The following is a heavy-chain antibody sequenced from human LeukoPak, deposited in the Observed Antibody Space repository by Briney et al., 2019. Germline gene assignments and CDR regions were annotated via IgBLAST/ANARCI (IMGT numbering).Heavy chain of an antibody. CDR2: ISYDGSTK. Sequence: PGGSLRLSCAASGFTFSSYGMLWVRQAPGKGLEGVAVISYDGSTKFSADSVQGRFTISRDNSKNTVYLHMNSLRAEDTAVYYCAKDREAVATHYFDCWGQGTLVTVSS. V-gene: IGHV3-30*18. D-gene: IGHD6-19*01. CDR3: AKDREAVATHYFDC. CDR1: GFTFSSYG. J-gene: IGHJ4*02.